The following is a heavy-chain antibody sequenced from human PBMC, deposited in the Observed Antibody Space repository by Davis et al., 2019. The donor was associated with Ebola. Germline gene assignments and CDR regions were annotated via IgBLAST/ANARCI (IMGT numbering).Heavy chain of an antibody. CDR3: ATILAVAAPGLGGKDAFDI. CDR1: GGSISSYY. D-gene: IGHD6-19*01. V-gene: IGHV4-59*08. J-gene: IGHJ3*02. Sequence: PSETLSLTCTVSGGSISSYYWSWIRQPPGKGLEWIGYIYYSGSTNYNPSLKSRVTISVDTSKNQFSLKLSSVTAADTAVYYCATILAVAAPGLGGKDAFDIWGQGTMVTVSS. CDR2: IYYSGST.